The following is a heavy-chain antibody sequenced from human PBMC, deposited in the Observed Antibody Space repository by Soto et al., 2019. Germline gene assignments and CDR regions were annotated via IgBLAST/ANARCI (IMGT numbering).Heavy chain of an antibody. V-gene: IGHV1-69*13. J-gene: IGHJ6*02. D-gene: IGHD3-3*01. CDR2: IIPIFGTA. Sequence: GASVKVSCKASGGTFSSYAISWVRQAPGQGLEWMGGIIPIFGTANYAQKFQGRVTITADESTSTAYMELSSLRSEDTAVYYCARVYDFWSGSYYYGMDVWGQGTTVTVSS. CDR3: ARVYDFWSGSYYYGMDV. CDR1: GGTFSSYA.